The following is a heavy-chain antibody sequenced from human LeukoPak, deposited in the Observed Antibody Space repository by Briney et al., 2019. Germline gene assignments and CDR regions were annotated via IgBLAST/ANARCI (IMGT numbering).Heavy chain of an antibody. CDR1: GFTFSNYE. Sequence: GGSLRLSCAASGFTFSNYEMNWVRQAPGKGLEWVSYISTSGSTIYSADSVKGRFTISRDKAKNSLFLQMNSLRAEDTAVYYCARDSRFGKLLIPYFDYWGQGTLVTVSS. CDR3: ARDSRFGKLLIPYFDY. CDR2: ISTSGSTI. J-gene: IGHJ4*02. V-gene: IGHV3-48*03. D-gene: IGHD3-10*01.